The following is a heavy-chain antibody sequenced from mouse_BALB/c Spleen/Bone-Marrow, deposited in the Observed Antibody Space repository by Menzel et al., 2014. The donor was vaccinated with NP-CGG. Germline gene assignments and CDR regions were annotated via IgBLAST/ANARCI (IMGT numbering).Heavy chain of an antibody. J-gene: IGHJ2*01. D-gene: IGHD1-1*01. Sequence: EVKLMESGGGLVKLGGSLKLSCAASGFTFXSYYMSWVRQTPEKRLELVAAINSNGGSTYYPDTVKGRFTISRDNAKNTLYLQMSRLKSEDTALYYCAGSYYGSTFDYWGQGTTLTVSS. CDR2: INSNGGST. V-gene: IGHV5-6-2*01. CDR1: GFTFXSYY. CDR3: AGSYYGSTFDY.